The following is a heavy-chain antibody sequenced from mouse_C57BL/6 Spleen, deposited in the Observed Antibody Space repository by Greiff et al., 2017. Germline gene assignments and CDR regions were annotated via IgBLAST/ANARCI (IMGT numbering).Heavy chain of an antibody. CDR3: ARGSYDQARFAY. J-gene: IGHJ3*01. V-gene: IGHV1-52*01. CDR2: IDPSDSET. D-gene: IGHD2-12*01. Sequence: QVQLQQPGAELVRPGSSVKLSCKASGYTFTSYWMHWVKQRPIQGLEWIGNIDPSDSETHYNQKFKDKATLTVDKSSSTAYMQLSSLTSEDSAVYYCARGSYDQARFAYWGQGTLVTVSA. CDR1: GYTFTSYW.